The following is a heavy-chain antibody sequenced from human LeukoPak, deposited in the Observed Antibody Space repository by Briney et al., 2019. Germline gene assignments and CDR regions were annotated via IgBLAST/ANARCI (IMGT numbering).Heavy chain of an antibody. CDR3: ATRSGSYLGSFYFDY. J-gene: IGHJ4*02. V-gene: IGHV3-23*01. CDR1: GFTFSSYA. Sequence: GGSLRLSCAASGFTFSSYAMSWVRQAPGKGLEWVSAISGSGGSTYYADSVKGRFTISRDNSKNTPYLQMNSLRAEDTAVYYCATRSGSYLGSFYFDYWGQGTLVTVSS. D-gene: IGHD3-10*01. CDR2: ISGSGGST.